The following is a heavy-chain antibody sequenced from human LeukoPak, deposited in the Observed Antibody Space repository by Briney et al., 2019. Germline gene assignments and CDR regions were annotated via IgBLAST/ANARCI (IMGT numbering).Heavy chain of an antibody. CDR2: ISDSGGST. CDR3: AKLIAVAGTDDY. CDR1: GFTFSSNA. Sequence: GGSLRLSCAASGFTFSSNAMSWVRQAPGKGLEWVSAISDSGGSTYYADSVKGRFTISRDNSKNTLYLQMNSLRAEDTAVYYCAKLIAVAGTDDYWGQGTLVTVAS. J-gene: IGHJ4*02. D-gene: IGHD6-19*01. V-gene: IGHV3-23*01.